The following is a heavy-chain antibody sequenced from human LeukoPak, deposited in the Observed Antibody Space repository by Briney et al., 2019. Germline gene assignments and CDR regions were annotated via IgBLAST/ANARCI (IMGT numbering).Heavy chain of an antibody. CDR3: AREEQLVRGSYHYYYYMDV. V-gene: IGHV4-4*07. CDR1: GGSISSYY. D-gene: IGHD6-13*01. J-gene: IGHJ6*03. Sequence: MPSETLSLTCTLSGGSISSYYWSWIRQPAGKGLEWIGRIYTSGSTNYNPSLKSRVTMSVDTSKNQFSLKLSSVTAADTAVYYCAREEQLVRGSYHYYYYMDVWGKGTTVTVSS. CDR2: IYTSGST.